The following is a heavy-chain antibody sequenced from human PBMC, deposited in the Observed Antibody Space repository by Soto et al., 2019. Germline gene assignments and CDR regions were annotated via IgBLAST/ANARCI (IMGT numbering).Heavy chain of an antibody. CDR3: ARDRVLLWFGELSNYGMDV. Sequence: NPSETLSLTCTVSGGSVSSGSYYWSWIRQPPGKGLEWIGYIYYSGSTNYNPSLKSRVTISVDTSENQFSLKLSSVTAADTAVYYCARDRVLLWFGELSNYGMDVWGQGTTVTVSS. CDR2: IYYSGST. J-gene: IGHJ6*02. CDR1: GGSVSSGSYY. V-gene: IGHV4-61*01. D-gene: IGHD3-10*01.